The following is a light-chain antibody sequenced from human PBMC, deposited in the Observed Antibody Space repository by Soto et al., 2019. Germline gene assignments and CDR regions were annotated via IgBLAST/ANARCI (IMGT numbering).Light chain of an antibody. CDR1: QSVSSNY. V-gene: IGKV3-20*01. CDR2: GAS. CDR3: QQYGSSPWT. Sequence: EHVLTQSPGTLSLSPGERATLSCRASQSVSSNYLAWFQQRPGRAPRLLIYGASNRATGIPGRFSGSGSGTDFTLTISRLEPEDFAVYYCQQYGSSPWTFGQGTKVEIK. J-gene: IGKJ1*01.